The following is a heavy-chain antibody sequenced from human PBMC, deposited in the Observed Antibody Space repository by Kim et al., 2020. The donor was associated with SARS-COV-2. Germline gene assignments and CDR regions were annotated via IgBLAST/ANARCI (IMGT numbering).Heavy chain of an antibody. D-gene: IGHD6-13*01. CDR2: INHSGST. V-gene: IGHV4-34*01. J-gene: IGHJ4*01. CDR3: ARVAPGVRAAAGTVDY. CDR1: GGSFSGYY. Sequence: SETLSLTCAVYGGSFSGYYWSWIRQPPGKGLEWIGEINHSGSTNYNPSLKSRVTISVDTSKNQFSLKLSSVTAADTAVYYCARVAPGVRAAAGTVDYWG.